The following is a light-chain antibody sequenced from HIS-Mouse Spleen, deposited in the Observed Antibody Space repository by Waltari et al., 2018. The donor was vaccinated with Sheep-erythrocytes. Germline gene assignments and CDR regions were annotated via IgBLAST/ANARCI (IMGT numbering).Light chain of an antibody. CDR2: EGS. J-gene: IGLJ3*02. Sequence: QSALTQPASLSGSPGQSITIPCTGTSSDAGSYNLVSWYQQHPGKAPKLMIYEGSKRPSGVSNRFSGSKSGNTASLTISGLQAEDEADYYCCSYAGSSTPWVFGGGTKLTVL. V-gene: IGLV2-23*01. CDR3: CSYAGSSTPWV. CDR1: SSDAGSYNL.